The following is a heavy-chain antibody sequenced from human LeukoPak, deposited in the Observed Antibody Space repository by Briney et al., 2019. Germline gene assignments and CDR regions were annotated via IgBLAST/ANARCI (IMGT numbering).Heavy chain of an antibody. CDR1: GFTVSSNY. V-gene: IGHV3-66*01. D-gene: IGHD3-10*01. CDR3: ASTYYYGSGSYYFDY. CDR2: IYSGGST. Sequence: GGSLRLSCAASGFTVSSNYMSWVRQAPGKGLEWVSVIYSGGSTYYADSVKGRFTISRDNSKNTLYLQMNSLRAEDTAVYYCASTYYYGSGSYYFDYWGQGTLVTVSS. J-gene: IGHJ4*02.